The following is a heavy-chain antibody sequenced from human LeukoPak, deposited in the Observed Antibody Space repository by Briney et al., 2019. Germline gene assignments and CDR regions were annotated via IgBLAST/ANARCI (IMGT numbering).Heavy chain of an antibody. CDR2: ISYIGST. CDR1: DDSSSSHY. J-gene: IGHJ3*02. V-gene: IGHV4-59*11. CDR3: ARDLVTVTKGFDI. Sequence: SETLSLTCAVSDDSSSSHYWTWIRQPPGKGLEWIGYISYIGSTNYNPSLKSRVTISIDTSKNQFSLKLSSVTAADTAVYYCARDLVTVTKGFDIWGQGTMVTVSS. D-gene: IGHD4-17*01.